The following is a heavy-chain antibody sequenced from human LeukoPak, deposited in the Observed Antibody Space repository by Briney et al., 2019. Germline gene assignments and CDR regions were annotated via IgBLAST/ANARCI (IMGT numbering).Heavy chain of an antibody. Sequence: GGSLRLSCATSGFTFSTYAMHWVRQAPGKGLEWVSDISGTGATTYYADSVKGRFTISRDNSKNTLYLQMNSLRAEDTAVYYCAKVTGDSYDSSGYYYVGYFDYWGQGTLVTVSS. CDR2: ISGTGATT. J-gene: IGHJ4*02. CDR1: GFTFSTYA. CDR3: AKVTGDSYDSSGYYYVGYFDY. D-gene: IGHD3-22*01. V-gene: IGHV3-23*01.